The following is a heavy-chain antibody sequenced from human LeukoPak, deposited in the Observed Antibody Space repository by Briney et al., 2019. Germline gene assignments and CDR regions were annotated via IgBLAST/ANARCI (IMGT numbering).Heavy chain of an antibody. V-gene: IGHV1-2*02. CDR1: GYTFTGYY. D-gene: IGHD3-10*01. CDR2: INPNSGGT. Sequence: ASVKVSCKASGYTFTGYYMHWVRQAPGQGLEWMGWINPNSGGTNYAQKFQGRVTMTRDTSISTAYMELSRLRSDDTAVYYCARSPIRGVNRGALDYWGQGTLVTVSS. J-gene: IGHJ4*02. CDR3: ARSPIRGVNRGALDY.